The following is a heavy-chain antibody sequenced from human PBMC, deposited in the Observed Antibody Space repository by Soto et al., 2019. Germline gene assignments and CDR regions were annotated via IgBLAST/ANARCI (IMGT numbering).Heavy chain of an antibody. V-gene: IGHV3-23*01. J-gene: IGHJ5*02. CDR1: GFTFSSYA. D-gene: IGHD3-22*01. CDR2: ISGSGGST. CDR3: ERMIEKGSPLWFDP. Sequence: VGSLRLSCAASGFTFSSYAMSWARQAPGKGLEWVSAISGSGGSTYYADSVKGRFTISRDNSKNTLYLQMNSLRAEDTAVYYCERMIEKGSPLWFDPWGQGTLVTVS.